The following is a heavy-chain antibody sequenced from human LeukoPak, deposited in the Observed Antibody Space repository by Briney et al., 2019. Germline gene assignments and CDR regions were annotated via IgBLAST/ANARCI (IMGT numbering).Heavy chain of an antibody. CDR1: GFTFSDYY. Sequence: GGSLRLSCAASGFTFSDYYMSWIRQAPGKGLEWVSYISSSGSTIYYADSVKGRFTISRDNAKNSLYLQINSLRAEDTAVYYCARDRVITFGGVPIDYWGQGTLVTVSS. D-gene: IGHD3-16*01. CDR3: ARDRVITFGGVPIDY. V-gene: IGHV3-11*04. CDR2: ISSSGSTI. J-gene: IGHJ4*02.